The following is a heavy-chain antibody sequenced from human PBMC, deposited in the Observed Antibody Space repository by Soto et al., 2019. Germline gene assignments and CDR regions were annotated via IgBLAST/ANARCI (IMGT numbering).Heavy chain of an antibody. CDR2: ISYDGSNK. CDR3: AKWKGRDGGNGLDY. V-gene: IGHV3-30*18. Sequence: QVQLVESGGGVVQPGRSLRLSCAASGFTFSSYGMHWVRQAPGKGLEWVAVISYDGSNKYYADSVKGRLTISRDNSKNTLYLQMNSLRAEDTAVYYCAKWKGRDGGNGLDYWGQGTLVTVSS. J-gene: IGHJ4*02. D-gene: IGHD2-15*01. CDR1: GFTFSSYG.